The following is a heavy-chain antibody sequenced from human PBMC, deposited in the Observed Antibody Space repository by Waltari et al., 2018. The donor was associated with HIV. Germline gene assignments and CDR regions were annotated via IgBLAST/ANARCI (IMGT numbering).Heavy chain of an antibody. Sequence: QVQLVQSGAEVKRPGSSVKVSCRASGGTFSRYAISWVRQGPAQGLEWMGGIIPIFGTANYAQKFQGRVTITADESTSTAYMELSSLRSEDTAVYYCARDHGGGTSYYYGMDVWGQGTTVTVSS. D-gene: IGHD2-15*01. V-gene: IGHV1-69*01. J-gene: IGHJ6*02. CDR3: ARDHGGGTSYYYGMDV. CDR2: IIPIFGTA. CDR1: GGTFSRYA.